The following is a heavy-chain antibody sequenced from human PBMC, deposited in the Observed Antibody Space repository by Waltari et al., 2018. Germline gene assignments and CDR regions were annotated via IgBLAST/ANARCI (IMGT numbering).Heavy chain of an antibody. Sequence: QVQLQESGPGLVKPSQTLSLTCTVSGGSISSGSYYWSWIRQPAGKGLEWIGYIYTSGSTNSNPSLKSRVTISVDTSKNQFSLKLSSVTAADTAVYYCARDGSRGYGDYVDGMDVWGQGTTVTISS. V-gene: IGHV4-61*09. J-gene: IGHJ6*02. D-gene: IGHD4-17*01. CDR2: IYTSGST. CDR1: GGSISSGSYY. CDR3: ARDGSRGYGDYVDGMDV.